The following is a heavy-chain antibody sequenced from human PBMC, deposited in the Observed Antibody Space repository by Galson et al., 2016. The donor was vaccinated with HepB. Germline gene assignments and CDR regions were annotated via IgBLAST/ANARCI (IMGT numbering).Heavy chain of an antibody. D-gene: IGHD1-14*01. J-gene: IGHJ4*02. CDR2: MNPNSGNT. CDR1: GYTFSSYD. V-gene: IGHV1-8*01. CDR3: ARATRIQPLSDY. Sequence: SCKASGYTFSSYDITWVRQAAGQGLEWMGWMNPNSGNTGYAQRLRGRITMTRDTSINPAYMELSSLRSEDTAVSYCARATRIQPLSDYWGQGTLVTVSS.